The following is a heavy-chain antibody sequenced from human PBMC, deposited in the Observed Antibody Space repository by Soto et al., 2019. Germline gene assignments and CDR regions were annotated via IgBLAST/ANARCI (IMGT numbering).Heavy chain of an antibody. Sequence: PSETLSLTCTVSVGSISSYYWSWIRQPPGKGLEWIGYIYYSGSTNYNPSLKSRVTISVDTSKNQFSLKLSSVTAADTAVYYCARGNSGWLAERDWGQGTLVTVSS. D-gene: IGHD6-19*01. J-gene: IGHJ4*02. CDR1: VGSISSYY. CDR3: ARGNSGWLAERD. CDR2: IYYSGST. V-gene: IGHV4-59*01.